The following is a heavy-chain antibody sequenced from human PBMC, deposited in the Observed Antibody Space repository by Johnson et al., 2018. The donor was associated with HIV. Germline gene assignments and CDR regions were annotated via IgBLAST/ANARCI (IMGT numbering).Heavy chain of an antibody. D-gene: IGHD4-23*01. Sequence: VQLVESGGGVVQPGRSLRLSCAASGFTFSSYSMHWVRQAPGKGLEWVSAISGGSTYYADSVKGRFTISRDNSKNTLYLQMNRLRAEDTAVFYCARASLARGGKIRALDIWGQGTMVAVSS. CDR2: ISGGST. V-gene: IGHV3-66*01. J-gene: IGHJ3*02. CDR1: GFTFSSYS. CDR3: ARASLARGGKIRALDI.